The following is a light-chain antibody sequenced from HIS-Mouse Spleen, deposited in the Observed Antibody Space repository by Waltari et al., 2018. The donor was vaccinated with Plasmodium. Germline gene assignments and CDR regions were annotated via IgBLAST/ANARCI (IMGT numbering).Light chain of an antibody. CDR2: GAS. V-gene: IGKV3-15*01. CDR1: TSVSST. CDR3: QQYNNWSFT. J-gene: IGKJ3*01. Sequence: EIVMTQSPATLSVSPGERATLSCRSSTSVSSTLAWYQQKPGQSPRRLNYGASTRATGIPARFSGSGSGTEFTLTISSLQSEDFAVYYCQQYNNWSFTFGPGTKVDIK.